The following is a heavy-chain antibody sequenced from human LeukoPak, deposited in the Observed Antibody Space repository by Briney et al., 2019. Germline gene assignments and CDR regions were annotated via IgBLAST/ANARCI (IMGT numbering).Heavy chain of an antibody. D-gene: IGHD5-24*01. Sequence: GGSLRLTCVASAFTLRSYWLHWVRPPPARLLAWLSDIHSDGSSTTYADSVKGRFTISRDNAKNTLYLQMNSLRAEDTAVYYCARDGLAAITFDYWGQGILVTVSS. V-gene: IGHV3-74*01. CDR1: AFTLRSYW. CDR3: ARDGLAAITFDY. CDR2: IHSDGSST. J-gene: IGHJ4*02.